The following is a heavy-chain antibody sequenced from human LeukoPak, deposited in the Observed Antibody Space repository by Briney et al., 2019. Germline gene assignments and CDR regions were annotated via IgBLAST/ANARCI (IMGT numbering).Heavy chain of an antibody. Sequence: GGSLRLSCAASGFSFSNYGMHWVRQAPGKGLEGVAFIRYDGSNKYYADSVKGRFTISRDNSKNTLYLQMNSLRAEDAAVYYCAGDLVFGSVGALGEGGQGTLVTVSS. CDR1: GFSFSNYG. V-gene: IGHV3-30*02. J-gene: IGHJ4*02. CDR3: AGDLVFGSVGALGE. CDR2: IRYDGSNK. D-gene: IGHD3-16*01.